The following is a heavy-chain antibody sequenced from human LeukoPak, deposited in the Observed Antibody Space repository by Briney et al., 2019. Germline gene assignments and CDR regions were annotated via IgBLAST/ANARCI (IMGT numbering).Heavy chain of an antibody. CDR3: ARSLYDFWSGYLGYFDY. CDR2: ISYDGSNK. J-gene: IGHJ4*02. V-gene: IGHV3-30-3*01. CDR1: GFTFSSYA. D-gene: IGHD3-3*01. Sequence: GGSLRLSCAASGFTFSSYAMHWVRQAPGKGLEWVAVISYDGSNKYYADSVKGRFTISRDNSENTLYLQMNSLRAEDTAVYYCARSLYDFWSGYLGYFDYWGQGTLVTVSS.